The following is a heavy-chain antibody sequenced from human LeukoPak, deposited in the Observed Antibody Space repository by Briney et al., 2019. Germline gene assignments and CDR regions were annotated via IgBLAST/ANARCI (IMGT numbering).Heavy chain of an antibody. CDR2: IYHSGST. Sequence: PSGTLPLTCAVSGGSISSSNWWSWVRQPPGKGLEWIGEIYHSGSTNYNPSLKSRVTISVDKSKNQFSLKLSSVTAADTAVYYCARADYDILTGSLYYFDYWGQGTLVTVSS. CDR3: ARADYDILTGSLYYFDY. CDR1: GGSISSSNW. V-gene: IGHV4-4*02. J-gene: IGHJ4*02. D-gene: IGHD3-9*01.